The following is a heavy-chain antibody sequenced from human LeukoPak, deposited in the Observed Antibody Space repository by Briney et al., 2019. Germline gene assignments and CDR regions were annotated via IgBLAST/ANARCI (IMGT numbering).Heavy chain of an antibody. CDR1: GGSFSGYY. D-gene: IGHD3-22*01. CDR2: INHSRST. J-gene: IGHJ4*02. V-gene: IGHV4-34*01. Sequence: NPSETLSLTCAVYGGSFSGYYWSWIRQPPGKGLEWIGEINHSRSTNYNPSLKSRVTISVDTSKNQFSLKLGSVTAADTAVYYCARANYYDSSGYSYWGQGTLVTVSS. CDR3: ARANYYDSSGYSY.